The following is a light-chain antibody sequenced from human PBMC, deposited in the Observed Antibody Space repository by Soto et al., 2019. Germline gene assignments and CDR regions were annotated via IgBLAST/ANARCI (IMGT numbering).Light chain of an antibody. CDR3: QQYNNWPPWT. CDR1: QSVSSN. Sequence: EIVMTQSPATLSVSPGERATLSCRASQSVSSNLAWYQQKPGQAPRLLIYGASTRATGIPARFSGSRSGTEFTLTIRRLQSEDFAVYYCQQYNNWPPWTFGPGTKVDIK. CDR2: GAS. J-gene: IGKJ3*01. V-gene: IGKV3-15*01.